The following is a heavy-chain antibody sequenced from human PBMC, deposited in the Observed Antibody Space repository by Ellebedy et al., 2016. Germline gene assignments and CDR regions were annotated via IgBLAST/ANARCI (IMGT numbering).Heavy chain of an antibody. Sequence: SETLSLTXTVSGYSISSGYYWGWIRQPPGKGLEWIGSIYHSGSTYYNPSLKSRVTISVDTSKNQFSLKLSSVTAADTAVYYCARIRLELLHNWFDPWGQGTLVTVSS. D-gene: IGHD1-7*01. CDR1: GYSISSGYY. CDR2: IYHSGST. CDR3: ARIRLELLHNWFDP. V-gene: IGHV4-38-2*02. J-gene: IGHJ5*02.